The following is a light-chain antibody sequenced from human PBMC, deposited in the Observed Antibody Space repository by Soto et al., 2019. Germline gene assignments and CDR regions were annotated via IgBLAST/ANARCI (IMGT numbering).Light chain of an antibody. Sequence: QSVLTQPASVSGSPGQSITISCTGTSGDVGGYNYVSWYQQHPGKAPKLMIYEVSNRPSGVSNRFSGSKSGNTASLTISGLQAEDEADYYCSSYASSSRWVFGTGTKVTVL. J-gene: IGLJ1*01. CDR2: EVS. CDR1: SGDVGGYNY. CDR3: SSYASSSRWV. V-gene: IGLV2-14*01.